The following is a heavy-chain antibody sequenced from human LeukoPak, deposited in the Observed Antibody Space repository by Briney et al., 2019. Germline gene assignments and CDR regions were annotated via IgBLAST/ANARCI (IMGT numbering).Heavy chain of an antibody. CDR3: AKDAGAYYYIDV. CDR2: ISSSVSTI. CDR1: GFTFSSYE. V-gene: IGHV3-48*03. J-gene: IGHJ6*03. Sequence: GGSLRLSCAASGFTFSSYEMNWVRQAPGKGLEWVSYISSSVSTIYYADSVKGRFTISRDNSKSKVSLKMNSLRAEDTAVYYCAKDAGAYYYIDVWGKGTTVTMSS.